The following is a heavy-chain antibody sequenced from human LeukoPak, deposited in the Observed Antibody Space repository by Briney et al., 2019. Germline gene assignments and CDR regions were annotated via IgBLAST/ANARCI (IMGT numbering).Heavy chain of an antibody. CDR1: GYTFTSYY. CDR2: INPSGGST. J-gene: IGHJ5*02. D-gene: IGHD3-22*01. CDR3: ARAPSSGYSDNWFDP. Sequence: ASVKVSCKASGYTFTSYYMHWVRQAPGQGLEWMGIINPSGGSTSYAQKFQGGVTMTRDMSTSKVYMELSSLRSEDTAVYYCARAPSSGYSDNWFDPWGQGTLVTVSS. V-gene: IGHV1-46*01.